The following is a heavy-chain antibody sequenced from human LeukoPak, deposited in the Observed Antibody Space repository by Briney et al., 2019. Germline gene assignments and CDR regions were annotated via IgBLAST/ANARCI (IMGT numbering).Heavy chain of an antibody. Sequence: SQTLSRTCTVSGGSIFSGGYYWSWIRQHPGKGLGCVGYIYYSGTAYYNPSLKSRVTISVDTSNNQFSLKVTSVTAADTAVYYCAKSGDGYNFDYWGQGTLVTVSS. CDR2: IYYSGTA. V-gene: IGHV4-31*03. J-gene: IGHJ4*02. CDR1: GGSIFSGGYY. D-gene: IGHD5-24*01. CDR3: AKSGDGYNFDY.